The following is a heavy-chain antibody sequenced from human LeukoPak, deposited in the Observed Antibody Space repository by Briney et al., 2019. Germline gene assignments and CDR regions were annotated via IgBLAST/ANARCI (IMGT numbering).Heavy chain of an antibody. CDR2: IDHSGST. V-gene: IGHV4-34*01. CDR3: ARQSKYSRSSGLNL. Sequence: TETLSLTCAVYGGSFSGYYWSWIHQPPGKGLEWIGEIDHSGSTNYNPSLKSRVTISVDTSKNQFSLKLRSVTAADTAVYYCARQSKYSRSSGLNLWGQGTLVTVSS. J-gene: IGHJ5*02. CDR1: GGSFSGYY. D-gene: IGHD6-6*01.